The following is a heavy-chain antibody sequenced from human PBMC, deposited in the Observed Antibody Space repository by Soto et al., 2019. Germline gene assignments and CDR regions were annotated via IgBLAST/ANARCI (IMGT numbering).Heavy chain of an antibody. CDR1: GYTFTSYG. V-gene: IGHV1-18*01. D-gene: IGHD3-22*01. CDR2: ISAYNGNT. CDR3: ARDNVDYYDSSGKPPLDY. Sequence: QVQLVQSGAEVKKPGASVKVSCKASGYTFTSYGISWVRQAPGQGLEWMGWISAYNGNTNYAQKLQGRVTMTTDTSASTAYMELRSLRSDDTAVYYCARDNVDYYDSSGKPPLDYWGQGTLVTVSS. J-gene: IGHJ4*02.